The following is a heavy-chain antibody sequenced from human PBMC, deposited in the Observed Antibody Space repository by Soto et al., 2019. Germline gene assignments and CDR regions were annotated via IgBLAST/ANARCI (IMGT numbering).Heavy chain of an antibody. J-gene: IGHJ4*02. V-gene: IGHV3-30-3*01. CDR2: ISYDGSNK. CDR1: GFTFSRYA. Sequence: QVQLVESGGGVVQPGRSLRLSCAVSGFTFSRYAMHWVRQAPGKGLEWVAVISYDGSNKYYADSVKGRFTISRDNSKNTLFLQMNSLRAEDTAVFYCARDGVDTAMVWGQGTLVTVPS. D-gene: IGHD5-18*01. CDR3: ARDGVDTAMV.